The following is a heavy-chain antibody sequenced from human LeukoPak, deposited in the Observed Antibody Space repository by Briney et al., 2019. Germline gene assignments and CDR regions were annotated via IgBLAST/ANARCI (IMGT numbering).Heavy chain of an antibody. CDR3: ARGVHVRVYDSNPHYGHY. CDR1: GYTFTSYY. J-gene: IGHJ4*02. V-gene: IGHV1-46*01. Sequence: ASVKVSCKASGYTFTSYYIFWVRHAPGQGLEWMGIINPRTGSTSYSQKFQGRVTMTRDMSTSTVYMELSSLRSEDTALYYCARGVHVRVYDSNPHYGHYWGQGTLVTVPS. D-gene: IGHD3-22*01. CDR2: INPRTGST.